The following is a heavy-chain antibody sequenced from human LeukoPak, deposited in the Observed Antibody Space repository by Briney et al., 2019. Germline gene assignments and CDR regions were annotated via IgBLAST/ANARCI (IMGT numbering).Heavy chain of an antibody. D-gene: IGHD6-19*01. V-gene: IGHV3-43D*03. CDR2: ISWDGGSP. Sequence: GGSLRLSCAASGFTFDDYAMHWVRQAPGKGLEWVSLISWDGGSPYYADSVKGRFTISRDNAKNSLYLQMNSLRAEDTAVYYCASRKYSSGWYYFDYWGQGTLVTVSS. CDR3: ASRKYSSGWYYFDY. CDR1: GFTFDDYA. J-gene: IGHJ4*02.